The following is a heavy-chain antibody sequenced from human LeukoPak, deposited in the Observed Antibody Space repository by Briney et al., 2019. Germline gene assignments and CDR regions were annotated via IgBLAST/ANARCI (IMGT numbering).Heavy chain of an antibody. V-gene: IGHV4-34*01. J-gene: IGHJ4*02. CDR3: AILGCSSTRCLFDY. Sequence: PSETLSLTCALYGGSFSGYYWSWIRQPPGKGLEWIGEIYHSGSTNYNPSLQSRVTISVDTSKNQFSLKLSSVTDTDTAVYFCAILGCSSTRCLFDYWGQGTLVTVSS. D-gene: IGHD2-2*01. CDR2: IYHSGST. CDR1: GGSFSGYY.